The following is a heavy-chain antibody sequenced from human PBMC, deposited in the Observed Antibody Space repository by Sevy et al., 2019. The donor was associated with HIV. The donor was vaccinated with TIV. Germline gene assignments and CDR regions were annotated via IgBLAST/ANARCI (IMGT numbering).Heavy chain of an antibody. CDR2: ISSSSSTI. J-gene: IGHJ2*01. D-gene: IGHD3-22*01. CDR1: GFTFSSYS. CDR3: AREDYDSSGYPTWYFDL. V-gene: IGHV3-48*02. Sequence: GGSLRLSCAASGFTFSSYSMNWVRQAPGKGLEWVSYISSSSSTIYYADSVKGRFTISRDNAKNSLYLQMNSLRDEDTAVYYCAREDYDSSGYPTWYFDLWGRGTLVTVSS.